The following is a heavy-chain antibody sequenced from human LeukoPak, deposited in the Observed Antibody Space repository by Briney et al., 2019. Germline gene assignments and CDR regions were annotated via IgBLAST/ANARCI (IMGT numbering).Heavy chain of an antibody. CDR2: INKDGGEK. CDR3: ARDIRKRGYYDFWSGYYKGSPIYYGMDV. V-gene: IGHV3-7*03. D-gene: IGHD3-3*01. CDR1: GFTFSSYW. Sequence: GGSLRLSCAASGFTFSSYWMSWVRQAPGKGLEWVANINKDGGEKYFVDAVEGRFTISRDNAQNSVYLQMSSLRAEDTAIYYCARDIRKRGYYDFWSGYYKGSPIYYGMDVWGQGTAVTVSS. J-gene: IGHJ6*02.